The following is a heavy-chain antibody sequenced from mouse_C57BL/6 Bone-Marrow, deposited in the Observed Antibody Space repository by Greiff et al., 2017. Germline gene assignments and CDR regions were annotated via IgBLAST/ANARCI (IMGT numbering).Heavy chain of an antibody. J-gene: IGHJ2*01. V-gene: IGHV1-50*01. CDR1: GYTFTRYW. CDR2: IDPSDSYT. D-gene: IGHD1-1*01. Sequence: VPLQQSGAELVKPGASVKLSCKASGYTFTRYWMQWVKQRPGQGLEWIGEIDPSDSYTNYNQKFKGKATLTVDTSYSTAYMQLSSLTSEDSAVYYCAREGRPYYGSSLYYFDYWCQGTTLTVSS. CDR3: AREGRPYYGSSLYYFDY.